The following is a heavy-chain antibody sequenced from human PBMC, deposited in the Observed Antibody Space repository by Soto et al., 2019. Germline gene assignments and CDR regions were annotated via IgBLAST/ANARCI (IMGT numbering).Heavy chain of an antibody. J-gene: IGHJ4*02. D-gene: IGHD2-2*01. V-gene: IGHV3-48*01. CDR2: ISSSSSTI. CDR3: ARARGAGKALKSQLLPYFDY. CDR1: GFTFSSYS. Sequence: EVQLVESGGGLVQPGGSLRLSCAASGFTFSSYSMNWVRQAPGKGLEWVSYISSSSSTIYYADSVKGRFTISRDNAKNSLYLQMNSLRAEDTAVYYCARARGAGKALKSQLLPYFDYWGQGTLVTVSS.